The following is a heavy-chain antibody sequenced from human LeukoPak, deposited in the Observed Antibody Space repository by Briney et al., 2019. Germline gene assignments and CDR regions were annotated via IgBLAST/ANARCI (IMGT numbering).Heavy chain of an antibody. Sequence: SETLSLTCTVSGGSISSGDYYWSWIRQPPGKGLEWIGYIYYSGSTYYNPSLKSRVTISVDTSKNQFSLKLSSVTAADTAVYYCARGNTRRALAVNYYYYGMDVWGQGTTVTVSS. CDR1: GGSISSGDYY. V-gene: IGHV4-30-4*01. CDR3: ARGNTRRALAVNYYYYGMDV. J-gene: IGHJ6*02. CDR2: IYYSGST. D-gene: IGHD2/OR15-2a*01.